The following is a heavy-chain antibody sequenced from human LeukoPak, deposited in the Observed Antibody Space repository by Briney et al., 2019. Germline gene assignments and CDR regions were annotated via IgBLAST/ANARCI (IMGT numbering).Heavy chain of an antibody. CDR1: GYTFTGYY. CDR3: ARRRYCSSTSCPFDY. Sequence: ASVKVCCKASGYTFTGYYMHWVRQAPGQGLEWMGWINPNSGGTNYAQKFQGRVTMTRDTSISTAYMELSRLRSDDTAVYYCARRRYCSSTSCPFDYWGQGTLVTVSS. D-gene: IGHD2-2*01. J-gene: IGHJ4*02. V-gene: IGHV1-2*02. CDR2: INPNSGGT.